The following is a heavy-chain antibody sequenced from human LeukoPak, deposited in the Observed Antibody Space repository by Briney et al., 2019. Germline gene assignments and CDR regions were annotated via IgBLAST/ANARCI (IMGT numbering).Heavy chain of an antibody. CDR2: INPNSGGT. CDR1: GYTFTGYY. CDR3: ARDGDRDSSGWYYFDY. Sequence: ASVKVSCKASGYTFTGYYMHWVRQAPGQGLEWMGWINPNSGGTNYAQKFQGRVTMTRDTSINTAYMDLSSLRSDDTAVYYCARDGDRDSSGWYYFDYWGQGTLVTVSS. V-gene: IGHV1-2*02. D-gene: IGHD6-19*01. J-gene: IGHJ4*02.